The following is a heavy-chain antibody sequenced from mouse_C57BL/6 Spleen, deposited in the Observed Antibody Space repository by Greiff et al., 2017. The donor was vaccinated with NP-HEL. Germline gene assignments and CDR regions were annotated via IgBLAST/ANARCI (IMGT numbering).Heavy chain of an antibody. J-gene: IGHJ3*01. CDR3: AREGYYGSGGFAY. V-gene: IGHV1-52*01. Sequence: QVQLQQPGAELVRPGSSVKLSCKASGYTFTSYWMHWVKQRPIQGLEWIGNIDPSDSETHYNQKFKDKATLTVDKSSSTAYMQLSSLTSEDSAVYYCAREGYYGSGGFAYWGQGTLVTVSA. CDR2: IDPSDSET. D-gene: IGHD1-1*01. CDR1: GYTFTSYW.